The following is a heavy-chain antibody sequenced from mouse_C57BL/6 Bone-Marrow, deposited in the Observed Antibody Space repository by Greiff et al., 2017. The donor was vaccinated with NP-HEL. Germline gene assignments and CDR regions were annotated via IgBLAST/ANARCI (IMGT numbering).Heavy chain of an antibody. J-gene: IGHJ2*01. D-gene: IGHD1-1*01. Sequence: EVQLVESGGGLVKPGGSLKLSCAASGFTFSDYGMYWVRQAPEKGLEWVAYISSGSSAIYYAATVKGRFTLSRDNAKNTLFLQMTSLRSEDTAMYYCAKNYYCSSSFDYWGQGTTLTVSS. V-gene: IGHV5-17*01. CDR3: AKNYYCSSSFDY. CDR2: ISSGSSAI. CDR1: GFTFSDYG.